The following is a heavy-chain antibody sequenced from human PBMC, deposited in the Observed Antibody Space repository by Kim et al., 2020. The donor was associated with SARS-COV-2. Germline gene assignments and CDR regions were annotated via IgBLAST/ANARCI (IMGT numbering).Heavy chain of an antibody. V-gene: IGHV4-59*13. J-gene: IGHJ5*02. CDR2: IYYSGST. CDR3: AREPTMVQGVMGWFDP. CDR1: GGSISSYY. Sequence: SETLSLTCTVSGGSISSYYWSWIRQPPGKGLEWIGYIYYSGSTNYNPSLKSRVTISVDTSKNQFSLKLSSVTAADTAVYYCAREPTMVQGVMGWFDPWGQGTLVTVSS. D-gene: IGHD3-10*01.